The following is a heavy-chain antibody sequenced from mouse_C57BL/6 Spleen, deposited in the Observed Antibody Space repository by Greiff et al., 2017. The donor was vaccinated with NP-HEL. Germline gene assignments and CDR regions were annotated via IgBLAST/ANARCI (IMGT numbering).Heavy chain of an antibody. D-gene: IGHD2-4*01. V-gene: IGHV1-20*01. CDR2: INPYNGDT. Sequence: VQLQQSGPELVKPGDSVKISCKASGYSFTGYFMNWVMQSHGKSLEWIGRINPYNGDTFYNQKFKGKATLTVDKSSSTAHMELRSLTSEDSAVYYCARRGLRRGYYFDYWGQGTTLTVSS. J-gene: IGHJ2*01. CDR1: GYSFTGYF. CDR3: ARRGLRRGYYFDY.